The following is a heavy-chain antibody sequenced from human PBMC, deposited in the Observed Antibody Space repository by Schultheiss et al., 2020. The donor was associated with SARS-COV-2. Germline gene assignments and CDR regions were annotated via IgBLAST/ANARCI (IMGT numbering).Heavy chain of an antibody. J-gene: IGHJ4*02. CDR1: GGSFSGYY. V-gene: IGHV4-34*01. CDR2: IYHSGST. D-gene: IGHD5-18*01. CDR3: AGGWDTAMGDY. Sequence: SETLSLTCAVYGGSFSGYYWSWIRQPPGKGLEWIGYIYHSGSTYYNPSLKSRVTISVDTSKNQFSLKLSSVTAADTAVYYCAGGWDTAMGDYWGQGTLVTVSS.